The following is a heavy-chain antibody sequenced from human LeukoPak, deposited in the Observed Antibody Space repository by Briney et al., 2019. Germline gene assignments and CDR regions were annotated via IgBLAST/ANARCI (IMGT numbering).Heavy chain of an antibody. Sequence: PGRSLRLSCAASGFTFRSYGMHWVRQAPGKGLEWVAVISYDGSNKYYADSVKGRFTISRDNSKNTLYLQMNSLRAEDTAVYYCAKLLWFGELHDYWGQGTLVTVSS. V-gene: IGHV3-30*18. CDR2: ISYDGSNK. CDR3: AKLLWFGELHDY. CDR1: GFTFRSYG. J-gene: IGHJ4*02. D-gene: IGHD3-10*01.